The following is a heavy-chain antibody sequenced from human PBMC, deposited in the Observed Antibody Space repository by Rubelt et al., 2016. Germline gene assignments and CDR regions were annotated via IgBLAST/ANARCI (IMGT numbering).Heavy chain of an antibody. CDR3: ASRDTYYYDSSGDYFDY. V-gene: IGHV3-66*01. CDR2: IYSGGST. Sequence: APGKGLEWVSVIYSGGSTYYADSVKGRFTISRDNSKNTLNLQMNSLRAEDTAVYYCASRDTYYYDSSGDYFDYWGQGTLVTVSS. J-gene: IGHJ4*02. D-gene: IGHD3-22*01.